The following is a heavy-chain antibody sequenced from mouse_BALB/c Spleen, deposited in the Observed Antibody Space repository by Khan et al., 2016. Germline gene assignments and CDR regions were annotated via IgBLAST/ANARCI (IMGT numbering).Heavy chain of an antibody. CDR3: ARWSYYYGSSYGWFAY. J-gene: IGHJ3*01. V-gene: IGHV1-7*01. CDR2: INPNTGYT. CDR1: GYTFTDYW. Sequence: QVQLQQSGAELAKPGASVKMSCKASGYTFTDYWMHWVKQRPGQGLEWIGYINPNTGYTEYNQKFKDKANLTTDKSSSTAYMQLSSLTSEDSAVYYCARWSYYYGSSYGWFAYWGQGTLVTVSA. D-gene: IGHD1-1*01.